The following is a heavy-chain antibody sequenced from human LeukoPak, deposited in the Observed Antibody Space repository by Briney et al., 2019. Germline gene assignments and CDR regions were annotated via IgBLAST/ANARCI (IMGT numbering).Heavy chain of an antibody. Sequence: GASVKVSCKASGYTFTSYGISWVRQAPGQGLEWMGWISAYNGNTNYAQKLQGRVTMTTDTSTSTAYMELRSLRSDDTAVYYCARDSDFSAMVPRQDWFDPWGQGTLVTVSS. D-gene: IGHD5-18*01. J-gene: IGHJ5*02. CDR3: ARDSDFSAMVPRQDWFDP. CDR1: GYTFTSYG. CDR2: ISAYNGNT. V-gene: IGHV1-18*01.